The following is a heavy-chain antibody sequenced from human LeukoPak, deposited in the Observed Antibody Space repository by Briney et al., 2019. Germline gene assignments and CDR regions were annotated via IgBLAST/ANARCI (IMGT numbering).Heavy chain of an antibody. D-gene: IGHD6-25*01. V-gene: IGHV4-4*02. CDR1: GGSVSSTNW. CDR2: VHLDGRT. CDR3: AREGGFYRPLDY. J-gene: IGHJ4*02. Sequence: SETLSLTCGVSGGSVSSTNWWTWIRQPPGKGLEWIGEVHLDGRTNFNPSLKSRLTMSVDLSENHVSLKLASVTAADTAVYYCAREGGFYRPLDYSGQGTLVTVSS.